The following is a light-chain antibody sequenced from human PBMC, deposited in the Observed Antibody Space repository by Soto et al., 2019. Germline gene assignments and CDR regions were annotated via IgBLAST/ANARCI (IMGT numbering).Light chain of an antibody. V-gene: IGKV1-5*03. CDR2: KAS. CDR1: ESISSW. J-gene: IGKJ2*01. Sequence: DIQMTQSPPTLSASAGDRVTITCRASESISSWLAWYQQKPGKAPKLLMYKASSLESGVPSRFSGSGSGTEFTLIISSLQPDDFATYYCQQYNSYPYTFGQGTKVDIK. CDR3: QQYNSYPYT.